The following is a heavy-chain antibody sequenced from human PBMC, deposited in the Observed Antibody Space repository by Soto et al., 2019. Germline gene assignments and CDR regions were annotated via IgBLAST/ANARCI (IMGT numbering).Heavy chain of an antibody. J-gene: IGHJ6*02. D-gene: IGHD6-6*01. V-gene: IGHV3-21*01. CDR2: ISSSSSYI. CDR1: GFTFSSYS. CDR3: ARVVPHPRYYYGMDV. Sequence: PGGSLRLSCAASGFTFSSYSMNWARQAPGKGLEWVSSISSSSSYIYYADSVKGRFTISRDNAKNSLYLQMNSLRAEDTAVYYCARVVPHPRYYYGMDVWGQGTTVTVSS.